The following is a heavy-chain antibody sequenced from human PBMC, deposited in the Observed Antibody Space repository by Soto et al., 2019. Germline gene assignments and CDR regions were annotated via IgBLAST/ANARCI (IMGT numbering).Heavy chain of an antibody. CDR3: GARPGGGGY. CDR1: GFTVSNNY. V-gene: IGHV3-53*01. CDR2: IYSGGYT. D-gene: IGHD3-10*01. Sequence: EVQLVESGGGLIQPGGSLRLSCAVSGFTVSNNYMSWVRQAPGKGLEGVSVIYSGGYTAYGDSVKGRFTISRDNSKNTIYPQMNSLGAADPAVYFWGARPGGGGYWGQGTLVTVSS. J-gene: IGHJ4*02.